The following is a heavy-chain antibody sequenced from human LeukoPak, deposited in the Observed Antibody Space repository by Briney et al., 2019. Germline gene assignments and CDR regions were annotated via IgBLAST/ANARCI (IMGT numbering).Heavy chain of an antibody. CDR1: GFTFSSYG. Sequence: PGGSLRLSCAASGFTFSSYGMHWVRQAPGRGLEWVAIVWYDGTNKYYADSVKGRFTISRDSSKNTLYLQMNSLRAEDDTAVYYCATRNFDDSGIYALGYWGQGTLVTVSS. J-gene: IGHJ4*02. V-gene: IGHV3-33*01. D-gene: IGHD3-10*01. CDR2: VWYDGTNK. CDR3: ATRNFDDSGIYALGY.